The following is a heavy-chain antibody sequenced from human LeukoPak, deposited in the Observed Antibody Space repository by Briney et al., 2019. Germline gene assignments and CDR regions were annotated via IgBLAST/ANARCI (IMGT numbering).Heavy chain of an antibody. CDR3: ARGHYDFWSGYYLPYYYYGMDV. Sequence: ETLSLTCAVYGGSFSGYYWSWIRQPPGKGLEWIGEINHSGSTNHNPSLKSRVTISVDTSKNQFSLKLSSVTAADTAVYYCARGHYDFWSGYYLPYYYYGMDVWGQGTTVTVSS. J-gene: IGHJ6*02. D-gene: IGHD3-3*01. CDR1: GGSFSGYY. CDR2: INHSGST. V-gene: IGHV4-34*01.